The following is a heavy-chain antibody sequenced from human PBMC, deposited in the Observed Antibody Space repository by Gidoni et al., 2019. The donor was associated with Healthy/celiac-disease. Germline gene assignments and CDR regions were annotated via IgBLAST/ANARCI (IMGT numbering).Heavy chain of an antibody. J-gene: IGHJ4*02. CDR3: ARLSTSSGEFDY. CDR1: GYPLTGYY. V-gene: IGHV1-2*04. Sequence: QVQLVQPGAEGKKPGASVKVSCKAPGYPLTGYYMHWVRQAPGQGLEWMGWINPNSGGTNYAQKFQGWVTMTRDTSISTAYMELSRLRSDDTAVYYCARLSTSSGEFDYWGQGTLVTVSS. CDR2: INPNSGGT. D-gene: IGHD1-26*01.